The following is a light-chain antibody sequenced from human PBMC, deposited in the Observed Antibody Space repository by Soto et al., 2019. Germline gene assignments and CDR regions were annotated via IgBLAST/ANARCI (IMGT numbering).Light chain of an antibody. CDR2: DVH. V-gene: IGLV2-14*01. CDR1: SNDISPYNY. J-gene: IGLJ3*02. Sequence: QSALTQPASVSGSPGQSITISCIGTSNDISPYNYVSWYLHHPSQAPQLLIYDVHNRPSGISARFSGSKSGNTASLTISGLQPEDTALYYCLSYTSANTRVFGGGTKLTVL. CDR3: LSYTSANTRV.